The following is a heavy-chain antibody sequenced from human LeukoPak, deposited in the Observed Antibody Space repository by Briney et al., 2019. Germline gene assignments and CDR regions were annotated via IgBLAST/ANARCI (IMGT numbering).Heavy chain of an antibody. CDR2: ISGGGDST. CDR3: AKDSSSASFYFDY. J-gene: IGHJ4*02. Sequence: GGSLRLSCAASGFTFNNYAMNWVRQAPGKGLEWVSGISGGGDSTYYAGSVKGRFTISRDNSKNMMFLQMTSLRADEDTAVYYCAKDSSSASFYFDYWGQGTLVTVSS. D-gene: IGHD6-13*01. CDR1: GFTFNNYA. V-gene: IGHV3-23*01.